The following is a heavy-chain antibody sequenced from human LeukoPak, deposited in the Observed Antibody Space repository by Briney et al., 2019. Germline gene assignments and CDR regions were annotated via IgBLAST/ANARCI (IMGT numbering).Heavy chain of an antibody. Sequence: ASVKVSCKASGYTFTGYYMHWVRQAPGQGLEWMGWINPNSGGTNYAQKFQGRVTMTRDTSISTAYMELSRLRSDDTAVYYCARVAGYYYDSSGYYFGFDYCGQGTLVTVSS. V-gene: IGHV1-2*02. CDR3: ARVAGYYYDSSGYYFGFDY. CDR2: INPNSGGT. J-gene: IGHJ4*02. D-gene: IGHD3-22*01. CDR1: GYTFTGYY.